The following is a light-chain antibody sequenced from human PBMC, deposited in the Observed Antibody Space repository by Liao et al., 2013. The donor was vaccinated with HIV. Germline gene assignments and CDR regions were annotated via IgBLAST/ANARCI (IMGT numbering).Light chain of an antibody. V-gene: IGLV3-1*01. CDR1: NLGDKH. J-gene: IGLJ3*02. CDR3: QVWDSSGDHPRV. CDR2: QDV. Sequence: SYDLTQPPSVSVSPGQTATISCSGQNLGDKHASWYQQKPGQSPVLVIYQDVKRPSGIPERFSGSNSGNTATLTISRVEGGDEADYYCQVWDSSGDHPRVFGGGTKLTVL.